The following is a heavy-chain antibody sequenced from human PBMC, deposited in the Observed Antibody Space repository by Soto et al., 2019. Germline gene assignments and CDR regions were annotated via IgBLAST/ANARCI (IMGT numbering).Heavy chain of an antibody. Sequence: SETLSLTCTVSGGSISSSSYYWGWIRQPPGKGLEWIGSIYYSGSTYYNPSLKSRVTISVDTSKNQFSLKLSSVTAADTAVYYCARRLRPSSSWYMNWFDPWGQGTLVTVSS. CDR1: GGSISSSSYY. CDR2: IYYSGST. J-gene: IGHJ5*02. CDR3: ARRLRPSSSWYMNWFDP. D-gene: IGHD6-13*01. V-gene: IGHV4-39*01.